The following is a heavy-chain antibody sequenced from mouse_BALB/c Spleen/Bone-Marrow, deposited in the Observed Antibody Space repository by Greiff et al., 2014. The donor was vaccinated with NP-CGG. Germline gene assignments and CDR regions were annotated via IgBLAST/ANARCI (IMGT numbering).Heavy chain of an antibody. D-gene: IGHD5-1-1*01. CDR2: IHPGNSDT. CDR1: GYTFSNYW. Sequence: VQLKESGTVLARPGAAVKMSCKASGYTFSNYWMHWIKQRPGQGLEWIGTIHPGNSDTTYNQKFKGKAKLTAVTSTSTAYMELSSLTNEDSAVYYCTTPARNNFDYWGQGTTLTVSS. CDR3: TTPARNNFDY. V-gene: IGHV1-5*01. J-gene: IGHJ2*01.